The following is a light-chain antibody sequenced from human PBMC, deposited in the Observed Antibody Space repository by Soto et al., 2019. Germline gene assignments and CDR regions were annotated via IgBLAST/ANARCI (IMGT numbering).Light chain of an antibody. CDR1: SSDVGAYNY. Sequence: QSALTQPPSASGTPGQSVTISCTGTSSDVGAYNYVSWYQQHAGKAPKLVIYEVTKPPSGVPDRFSGSKSANTASLTVSGLQAEDEAEYYCSSFASSHTWVFGGGTKLTVL. V-gene: IGLV2-8*01. CDR3: SSFASSHTWV. CDR2: EVT. J-gene: IGLJ3*02.